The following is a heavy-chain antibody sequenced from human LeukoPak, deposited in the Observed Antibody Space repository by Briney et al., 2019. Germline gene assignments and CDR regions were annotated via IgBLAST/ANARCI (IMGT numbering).Heavy chain of an antibody. CDR1: GGGVSSYA. Sequence: GASVKVSCKASGGGVSSYAISWVRQAPGQGLEWMGRIIPIFGTANYAQKFQGRVTITADIASSTAYMELTSLTCEYTAVYFCAKQGAARQDYYMDVWGNGTTVTVSS. D-gene: IGHD5-18*01. J-gene: IGHJ6*03. CDR2: IIPIFGTA. V-gene: IGHV1-69*06. CDR3: AKQGAARQDYYMDV.